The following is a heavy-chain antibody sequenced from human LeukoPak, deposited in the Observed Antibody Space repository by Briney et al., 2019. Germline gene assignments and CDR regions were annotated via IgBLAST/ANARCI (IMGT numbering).Heavy chain of an antibody. Sequence: GGSLRLSCAASGFTFSSYSMNWVRQAPGKGLEWVSYISSSSSTIYYADSVKGRFTISRDNAKNSLYLQMNSLRAEDTAVYYCARDWFHAIDYWGQGTLVTVSS. CDR3: ARDWFHAIDY. CDR1: GFTFSSYS. D-gene: IGHD2/OR15-2a*01. CDR2: ISSSSSTI. V-gene: IGHV3-48*01. J-gene: IGHJ4*02.